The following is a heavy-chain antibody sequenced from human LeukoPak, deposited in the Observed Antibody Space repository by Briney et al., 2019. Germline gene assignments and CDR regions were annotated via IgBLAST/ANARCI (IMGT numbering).Heavy chain of an antibody. D-gene: IGHD5-24*01. CDR3: AKLLRDVTIYDF. Sequence: GGSLRLSCAASGFTFSSYGMHWVRQAPGKGLEWVVSINQDESANFYVDSVKGRFTISRDNTKNLLFLQMNSLRVEDTAVYYCAKLLRDVTIYDFWGHGDLVTVSS. J-gene: IGHJ4*01. CDR1: GFTFSSYG. CDR2: INQDESAN. V-gene: IGHV3-7*01.